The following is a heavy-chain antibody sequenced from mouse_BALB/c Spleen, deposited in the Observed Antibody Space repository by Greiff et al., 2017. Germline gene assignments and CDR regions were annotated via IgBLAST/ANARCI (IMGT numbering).Heavy chain of an antibody. CDR2: IYPGNSDT. J-gene: IGHJ3*01. V-gene: IGHV1-5*01. CDR1: GYSFTSYW. D-gene: IGHD1-2*01. Sequence: VHVKQSGTVLARPGASVKMSCKASGYSFTSYWMHWVKQRPGQGLEWIGAIYPGNSDTSYNQKFKGKAKLTAVTSASTAYMELSSLTNEDSAVYYCTREGVTTATWFAYWGQGTLVTVSA. CDR3: TREGVTTATWFAY.